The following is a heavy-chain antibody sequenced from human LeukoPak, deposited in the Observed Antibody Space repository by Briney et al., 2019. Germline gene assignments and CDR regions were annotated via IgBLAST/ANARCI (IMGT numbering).Heavy chain of an antibody. CDR2: IWSDGNNR. Sequence: GGSLRLSCAASGFAFRNYGMHWVRQATSKGLEWVSFIWSDGNNRFYADSVKGRFTISRDNSKNMLYLQMDTLRAEDTALYYCAKDPGASVSGFYMDVWGKGTTVIVSS. J-gene: IGHJ6*03. CDR1: GFAFRNYG. CDR3: AKDPGASVSGFYMDV. V-gene: IGHV3-30*02. D-gene: IGHD2-8*02.